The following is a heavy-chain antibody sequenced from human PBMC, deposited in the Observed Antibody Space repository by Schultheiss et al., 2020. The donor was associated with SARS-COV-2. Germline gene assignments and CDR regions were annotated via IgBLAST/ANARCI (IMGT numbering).Heavy chain of an antibody. CDR2: IYVSGDT. J-gene: IGHJ4*02. CDR1: GGSVSSGSYY. V-gene: IGHV4-61*02. D-gene: IGHD4-23*01. CDR3: ARGWDYGGNSGEDY. Sequence: SQTLSLTCTVSGGSVSSGSYYWSWIRQPAGKGLEWIGRIYVSGDTNYSPSLESRVTISVDTSRNQFSLKLNTVTAADTAVYYCARGWDYGGNSGEDYWGQGTLVTVSS.